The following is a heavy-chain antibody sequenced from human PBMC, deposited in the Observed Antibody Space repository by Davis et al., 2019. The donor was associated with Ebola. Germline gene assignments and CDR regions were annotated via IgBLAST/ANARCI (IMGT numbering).Heavy chain of an antibody. D-gene: IGHD3-10*01. V-gene: IGHV5-51*01. CDR1: GYSFTSYW. J-gene: IGHJ6*02. CDR2: IYPGDSDT. CDR3: ARSARNTWFRELGGIDYYGMDV. Sequence: GESLKISCKGSGYSFTSYWIGWVRQMPGKGLEWMGIIYPGDSDTRYSPSLQGQVTISADKSISTAYLQWSSLKASDTAMYYCARSARNTWFRELGGIDYYGMDVWGQGTTVTVSS.